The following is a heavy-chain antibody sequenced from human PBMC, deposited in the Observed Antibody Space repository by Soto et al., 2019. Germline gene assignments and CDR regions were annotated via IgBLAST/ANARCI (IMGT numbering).Heavy chain of an antibody. CDR2: IIPIFGTA. V-gene: IGHV1-69*01. CDR3: AREGKGLPPSSDAFDI. J-gene: IGHJ3*02. CDR1: GGTFSSYA. D-gene: IGHD6-13*01. Sequence: QVQLVQSGAEVKKPGSSVKVSCKASGGTFSSYAISWVRQAPGQGLEWMGGIIPIFGTANYAQKFQGRVTITADESTSTAYMELSSLRSEDTAVYYCAREGKGLPPSSDAFDIWGQGTMVTVSS.